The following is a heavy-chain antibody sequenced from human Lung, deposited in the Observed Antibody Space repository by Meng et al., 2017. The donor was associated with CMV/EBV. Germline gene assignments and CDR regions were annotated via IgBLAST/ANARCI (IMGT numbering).Heavy chain of an antibody. J-gene: IGHJ4*02. V-gene: IGHV4-30-4*08. CDR3: ARALDTAMVTFDY. Sequence: QVQLQESGPGLVKPSQTPSLTCTVSGGSISSGDYYWSWIRQPPGKGLEWIGYIYYSGSTYYNPSLKSRVTISVDTSKNQFSLKLSSVTAADTAVYYCARALDTAMVTFDYWGQGTLVTVSS. D-gene: IGHD5-18*01. CDR2: IYYSGST. CDR1: GGSISSGDYY.